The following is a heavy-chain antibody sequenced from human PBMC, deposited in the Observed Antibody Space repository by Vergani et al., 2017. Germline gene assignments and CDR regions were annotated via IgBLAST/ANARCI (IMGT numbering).Heavy chain of an antibody. CDR2: INNSGST. Sequence: QVQLQQWGAGLLKPSETLSLTCAVYGGSFSGYYWSWIRQPPGKGLEWSGEINNSGSTNYNPSLKSRVTISVDTSKNQFSLRLSSVTAADTAVYYCARLRYRWFDPWGQGTLVTVSS. J-gene: IGHJ5*02. V-gene: IGHV4-34*01. CDR3: ARLRYRWFDP. D-gene: IGHD1-14*01. CDR1: GGSFSGYY.